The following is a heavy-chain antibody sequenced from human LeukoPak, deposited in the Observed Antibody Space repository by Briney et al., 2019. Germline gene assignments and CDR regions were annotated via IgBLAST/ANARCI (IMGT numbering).Heavy chain of an antibody. V-gene: IGHV1-2*02. CDR2: INPNSGGT. Sequence: ASVKVSCKASGYTFTGYYMHWVRQAPGQGLEWMGWINPNSGGTNYAQEFQGRVTMTRDTSISTAYMELSRLRSDDTAVYYCARDLDHGDYVGGYYGMDVWGQGTTVTVSS. D-gene: IGHD4-17*01. CDR1: GYTFTGYY. CDR3: ARDLDHGDYVGGYYGMDV. J-gene: IGHJ6*02.